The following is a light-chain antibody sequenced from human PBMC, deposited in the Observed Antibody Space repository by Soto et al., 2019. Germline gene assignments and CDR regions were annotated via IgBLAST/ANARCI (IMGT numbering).Light chain of an antibody. V-gene: IGLV2-8*01. Sequence: QSALTQPPSASGSPGQSVTISCTGTSSDVGGYDSVAWYQQHPGKAPKLLIYGASKRPSGVSNRFSGSKSGNTASLTISGLQAEDEADYYCCSYASTSPYVFGTGSKLTVL. CDR3: CSYASTSPYV. J-gene: IGLJ1*01. CDR2: GAS. CDR1: SSDVGGYDS.